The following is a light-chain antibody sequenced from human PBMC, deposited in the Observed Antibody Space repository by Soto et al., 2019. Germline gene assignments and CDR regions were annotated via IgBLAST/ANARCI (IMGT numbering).Light chain of an antibody. CDR2: DVS. Sequence: QRVLTQPASGTGSPRASLTIINTGTSSDVGGYNYVSWYQQHPGKAPKLMIYDVSNRPSGVSNRFSGSKSGNTASLTISGLPAEDEADYYCTSYTSSSALIFGAGTKVTVL. V-gene: IGLV2-14*01. CDR3: TSYTSSSALI. CDR1: SSDVGGYNY. J-gene: IGLJ1*01.